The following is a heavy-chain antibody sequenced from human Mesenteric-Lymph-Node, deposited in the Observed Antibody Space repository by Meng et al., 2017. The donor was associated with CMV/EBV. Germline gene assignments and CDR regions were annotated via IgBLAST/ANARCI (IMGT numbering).Heavy chain of an antibody. CDR2: IYDSGTT. CDR3: AKVVTTGTGRGWFHP. Sequence: SETLSLTCSVSGGSIYSNIYHWGWVRQPPGKGLEWIASIYDSGTTYYSASLQSRITMSVDTAKNQFSLKLNSVTSADTAVYYCAKVVTTGTGRGWFHPWDQGTLVTVSS. CDR1: GGSIYSNIYH. D-gene: IGHD1-1*01. J-gene: IGHJ5*02. V-gene: IGHV4-39*07.